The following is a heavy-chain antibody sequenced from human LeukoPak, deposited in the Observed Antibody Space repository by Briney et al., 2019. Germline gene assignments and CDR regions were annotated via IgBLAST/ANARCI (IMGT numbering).Heavy chain of an antibody. CDR3: ASGSGYCSGGSCSDY. Sequence: PGGSLRLSCAASGFTFRKYNMNWVRQAPGKGLEWFSAISSGSSYIYYADSVKGRFTIFRDNAKNSLYLQMNSLRAEDTAVYYCASGSGYCSGGSCSDYWGQGTLVTVSS. D-gene: IGHD2-15*01. CDR1: GFTFRKYN. CDR2: ISSGSSYI. V-gene: IGHV3-21*01. J-gene: IGHJ4*02.